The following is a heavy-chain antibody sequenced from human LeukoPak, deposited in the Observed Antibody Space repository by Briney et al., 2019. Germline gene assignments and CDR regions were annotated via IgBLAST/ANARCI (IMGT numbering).Heavy chain of an antibody. CDR2: ISGSGGTT. Sequence: GGSLRLSCAASGFTFSSFAMYWVRQAPGKGLEWVSAISGSGGTTYYADSVKGRFTISRDESKNTLYLQMNSLRVEDTAVYYCAKGSRNTGFDYWGQGTLVTVSS. J-gene: IGHJ4*02. CDR3: AKGSRNTGFDY. V-gene: IGHV3-23*01. CDR1: GFTFSSFA. D-gene: IGHD1-26*01.